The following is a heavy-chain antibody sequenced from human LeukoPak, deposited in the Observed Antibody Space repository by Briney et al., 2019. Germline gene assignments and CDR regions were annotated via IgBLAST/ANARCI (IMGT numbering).Heavy chain of an antibody. CDR3: ARDGGTWFGNNWFDP. Sequence: PSQTLSLTCTVSGGSISSGDYYWSWIRQPPGKGLEWIGYIYYSGSTYYNPSLKSRVTISVDTSKNQFSLKLSSVTAADTAVYYCARDGGTWFGNNWFDPWGQGTLVTVSS. D-gene: IGHD3-10*01. CDR1: GGSISSGDYY. V-gene: IGHV4-30-4*01. CDR2: IYYSGST. J-gene: IGHJ5*02.